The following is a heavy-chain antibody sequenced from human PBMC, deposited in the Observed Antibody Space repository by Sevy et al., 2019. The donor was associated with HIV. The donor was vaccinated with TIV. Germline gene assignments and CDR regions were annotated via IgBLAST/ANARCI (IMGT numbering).Heavy chain of an antibody. J-gene: IGHJ6*03. CDR3: AKCNGDYPYYYYYYYMDV. CDR2: ISGSGGST. CDR1: GFTFSSYA. D-gene: IGHD4-17*01. Sequence: GGSLRLSCAASGFTFSSYAMSWVRQAPGKGLEWVSAISGSGGSTYYADSVKGRFTISRDNSKNTLYLQMNSLRAEDTAEYYCAKCNGDYPYYYYYYYMDVWGKGTTVTVSS. V-gene: IGHV3-23*01.